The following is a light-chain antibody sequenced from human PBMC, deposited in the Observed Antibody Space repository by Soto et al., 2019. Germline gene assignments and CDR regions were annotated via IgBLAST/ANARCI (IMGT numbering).Light chain of an antibody. Sequence: DIQMTQSTSSLSASVGARVTITCQASQDISNFLNWYHQTAGKAPRLRIYDVSRLQPGVASRFTGSGSGTDFSFTITGLQPDAIGPLCSQQSSKPPVTFCEGNKWEIK. CDR3: QQSSKPPVT. CDR2: DVS. CDR1: QDISNF. V-gene: IGKV1-33*01. J-gene: IGKJ4*01.